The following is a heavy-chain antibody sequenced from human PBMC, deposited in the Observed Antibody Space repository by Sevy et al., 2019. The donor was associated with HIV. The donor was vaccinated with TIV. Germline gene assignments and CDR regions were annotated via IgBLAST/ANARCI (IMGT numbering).Heavy chain of an antibody. Sequence: GGSLRLSCAASGLNFDDYGMSWVRQAPGKGLEWVSAINWNGVGTSYADSVKGRFTISIDNAKNSLCVQMNSLSAEDTALYYCARERSCGGDCYYFDYWFHGTLVTVSS. CDR3: ARERSCGGDCYYFDY. CDR1: GLNFDDYG. CDR2: INWNGVGT. J-gene: IGHJ4*01. D-gene: IGHD2-21*02. V-gene: IGHV3-20*04.